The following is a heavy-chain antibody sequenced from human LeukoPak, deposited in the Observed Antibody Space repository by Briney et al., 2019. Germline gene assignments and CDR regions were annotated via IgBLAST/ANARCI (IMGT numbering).Heavy chain of an antibody. CDR3: ARERPFCISTTCHPYYFDY. CDR2: ISYAGPYI. V-gene: IGHV3-21*01. Sequence: GGSLRLSCAASGFTFSSYSMNWVRQAPGKGLEWVSSISYAGPYIYYADSVKGRFTISRDNAKNSLYLQMSSLRAEDTAVYYCARERPFCISTTCHPYYFDYWGQGTLVTVSS. J-gene: IGHJ4*02. CDR1: GFTFSSYS. D-gene: IGHD2/OR15-2a*01.